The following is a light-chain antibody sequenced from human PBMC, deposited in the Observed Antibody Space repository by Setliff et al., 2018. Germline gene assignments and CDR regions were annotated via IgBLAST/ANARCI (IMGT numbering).Light chain of an antibody. CDR1: SSDVGGYNY. CDR3: SSYTSSSTSVV. Sequence: QSVLAQPASVSGSPGQSITISCTGTSSDVGGYNYVSWYQQHPGKAPKLMIYDVSKRPSGVSNRFSGSKSGNTASLTISGLQAEDEAEYYCSSYTSSSTSVVFGGGTKVTVL. J-gene: IGLJ2*01. CDR2: DVS. V-gene: IGLV2-14*01.